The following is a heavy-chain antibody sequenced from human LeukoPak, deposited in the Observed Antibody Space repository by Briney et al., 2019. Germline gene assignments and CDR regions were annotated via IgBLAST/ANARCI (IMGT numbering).Heavy chain of an antibody. J-gene: IGHJ4*02. CDR3: ARTKIGDPFDY. CDR1: GYTFTGYN. D-gene: IGHD3-16*01. CDR2: IIPNSGAA. Sequence: GASVKVSCKASGYTFTGYNIHWVRRAPGQGLEWMGWIIPNSGAAGYAQKFQGRVTMTRDTSINTAYMELSRLRSDDTALYFCARTKIGDPFDYWGQGTLVTVSS. V-gene: IGHV1-2*02.